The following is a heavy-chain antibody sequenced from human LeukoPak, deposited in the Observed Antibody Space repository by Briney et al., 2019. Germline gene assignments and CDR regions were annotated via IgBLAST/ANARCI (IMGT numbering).Heavy chain of an antibody. Sequence: PSETLSLTCTVSGGSISSHYWSWIRQPPGKGLEWIGYIYFSGSTNYNPSLKSRVTISMDTPNNQFSLKLSSVTAADTGVYYCARGLGAVAGRIYDGFDMWGQGTMVTVSS. CDR3: ARGLGAVAGRIYDGFDM. CDR1: GGSISSHY. D-gene: IGHD6-19*01. CDR2: IYFSGST. V-gene: IGHV4-59*11. J-gene: IGHJ3*02.